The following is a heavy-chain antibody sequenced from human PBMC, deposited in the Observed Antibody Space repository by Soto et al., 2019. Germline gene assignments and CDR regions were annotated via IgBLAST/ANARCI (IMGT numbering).Heavy chain of an antibody. CDR2: IYYSGRT. J-gene: IGHJ6*02. V-gene: IGHV4-61*01. Sequence: QVQLQESAPGLVKPSETLSLTCTVSGGSVSSGSYYWSWIRQPPGKGLEWIGYIYYSGRTNYNPSLMSRVTISLDTAKNQFSLKLSSVTAADTAVYYCARMGYYGSGRDDYSGMDVWGHGTTVTVSS. D-gene: IGHD3-10*01. CDR1: GGSVSSGSYY. CDR3: ARMGYYGSGRDDYSGMDV.